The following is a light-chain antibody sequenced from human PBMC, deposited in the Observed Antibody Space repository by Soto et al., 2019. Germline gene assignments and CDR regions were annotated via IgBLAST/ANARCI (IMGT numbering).Light chain of an antibody. Sequence: DIQMTQSPSSLSASVGDRVTITCRASQSISSYLYWYQQKPGKAPKLLIYGASSLHSGVPSRFGGSGSGTDFTLTISSLQPEDFATYYCQQYNSYSGTFGQGTKVDIK. CDR3: QQYNSYSGT. CDR1: QSISSY. J-gene: IGKJ1*01. CDR2: GAS. V-gene: IGKV1-39*01.